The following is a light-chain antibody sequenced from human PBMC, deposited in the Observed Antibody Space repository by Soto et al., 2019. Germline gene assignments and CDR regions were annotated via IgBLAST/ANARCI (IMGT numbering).Light chain of an antibody. J-gene: IGLJ3*02. V-gene: IGLV2-11*01. CDR1: TGDVGAYNF. Sequence: QSALTQPRSVSGSPGQSVTISCTGTTGDVGAYNFISWYQHHPGKAPKLMIYDANKRPSGVPDRFSASKSGNTASLTISGLQAEYEADYFCCSYAGSFTWVFGGGTKVTV. CDR3: CSYAGSFTWV. CDR2: DAN.